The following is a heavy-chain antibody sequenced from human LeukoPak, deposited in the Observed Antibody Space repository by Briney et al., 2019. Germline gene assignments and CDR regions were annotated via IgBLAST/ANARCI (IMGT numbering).Heavy chain of an antibody. V-gene: IGHV3-66*01. CDR2: IYSGGGR. D-gene: IGHD3-22*01. CDR3: ARGGDYFDNSGFPPDY. Sequence: PGGSLRLSRAASGFIVGSNYMSWVRQAPGKGLEWVSVIYSGGGRYYADSVKGRFSISRDNSKNSLYLQMNSLRAEDTAVYYCARGGDYFDNSGFPPDYWGQGTLVTVSS. CDR1: GFIVGSNY. J-gene: IGHJ4*02.